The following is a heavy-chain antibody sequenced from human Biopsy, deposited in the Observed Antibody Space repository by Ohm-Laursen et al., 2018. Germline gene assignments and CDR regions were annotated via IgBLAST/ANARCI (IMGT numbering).Heavy chain of an antibody. D-gene: IGHD2-21*01. CDR1: GFIYSSHA. V-gene: IGHV3-23*01. CDR3: TNHYCGGITCLMNF. J-gene: IGHJ4*02. CDR2: IRDSGDSA. Sequence: SLRLSRAPSGFIYSSHAIAWVRQAPGTGRAWVSGIRDSGDSAYYADSVKGRFTISRDNSRNTLYLQMNGLRAEDTAVYFCTNHYCGGITCLMNFWGQGTLVTVSS.